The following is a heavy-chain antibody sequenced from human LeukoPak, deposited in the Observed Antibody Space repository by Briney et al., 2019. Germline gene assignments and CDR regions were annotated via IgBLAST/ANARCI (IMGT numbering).Heavy chain of an antibody. CDR1: GYSFTTYW. CDR2: IYPGDSDT. Sequence: GESLKISCEVSGYSFTTYWIGRVRQMPGKGLEWMGIIYPGDSDTIYSPSFQGQVTISADKSINTAYLQWSSLKASDTAMYFCARSENSGGDPEYYFDYWGQGTLVTVSS. CDR3: ARSENSGGDPEYYFDY. D-gene: IGHD1-26*01. J-gene: IGHJ4*02. V-gene: IGHV5-51*01.